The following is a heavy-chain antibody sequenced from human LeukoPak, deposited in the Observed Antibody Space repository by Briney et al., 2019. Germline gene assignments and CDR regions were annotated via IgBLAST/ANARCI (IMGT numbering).Heavy chain of an antibody. CDR3: ARLRYLGGYMDV. V-gene: IGHV4-39*07. D-gene: IGHD3-9*01. CDR2: IYYSGST. J-gene: IGHJ6*03. CDR1: GGSISSSSYY. Sequence: SETLSLTCTVSGGSISSSSYYWGWIRQPPGKGLEWIGSIYYSGSTYYNPSLKSRVTISIDTSKNQFSLRLSSVTAADTAVYYCARLRYLGGYMDVWGKGTTVTISS.